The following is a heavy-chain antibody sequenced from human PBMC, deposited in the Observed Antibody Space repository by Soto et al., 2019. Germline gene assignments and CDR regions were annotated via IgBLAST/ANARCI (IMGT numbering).Heavy chain of an antibody. J-gene: IGHJ4*02. CDR3: AKGVATAVPALDY. CDR1: GFSFDDFV. Sequence: EVQLVESGGGLVQPGRSLRLSCVASGFSFDDFVMNWVRQRPGKGLEWVSSVSWNSGAKLYADSVKGRFAISRDSAKKSVYLQMSSLRPDYTAFYFCAKGVATAVPALDYWGQGTLVTVAS. CDR2: VSWNSGAK. D-gene: IGHD2-21*02. V-gene: IGHV3-9*01.